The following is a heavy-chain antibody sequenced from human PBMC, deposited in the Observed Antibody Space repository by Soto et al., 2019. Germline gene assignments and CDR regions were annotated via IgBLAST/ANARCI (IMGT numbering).Heavy chain of an antibody. J-gene: IGHJ5*02. CDR2: ISGSGGST. Sequence: HPGGSLRLSCAASGFTFSSYAMSWVRQAPGKGLEWVSAISGSGGSTYYADSVKGRFTISRDNSKNTLYLQMNSLRAEDTAVYYCAKASWTRLFSIAARPGWFDPWGQGTLVTVSS. CDR3: AKASWTRLFSIAARPGWFDP. CDR1: GFTFSSYA. V-gene: IGHV3-23*01. D-gene: IGHD6-6*01.